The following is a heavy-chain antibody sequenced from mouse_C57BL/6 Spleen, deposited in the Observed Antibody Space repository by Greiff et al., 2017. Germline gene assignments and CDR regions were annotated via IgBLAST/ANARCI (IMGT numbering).Heavy chain of an antibody. CDR1: GFTFSDYG. V-gene: IGHV5-17*01. CDR2: ISSGSSTI. D-gene: IGHD3-2*02. Sequence: EVKLMESGGGLVKPGGSLKLSCAASGFTFSDYGMHWVRQAPEKGLEWVAYISSGSSTIYYAETVKGRYTISRDNAKNTLFVQMTSLRSEDTAMYYCAREAAYWGQGTTLTVSS. J-gene: IGHJ2*01. CDR3: AREAAY.